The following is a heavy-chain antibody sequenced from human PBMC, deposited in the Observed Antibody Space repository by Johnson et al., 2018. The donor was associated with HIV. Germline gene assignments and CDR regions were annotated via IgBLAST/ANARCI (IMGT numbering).Heavy chain of an antibody. D-gene: IGHD3-22*01. Sequence: QVQLVESGGGLVKPGGSLRLSCAASGFTFSDYYMRWIRQAPGKGLEWVSYISSSGSTIYSAASVKGRFTISSDNAKNSLYQQMTSLRAEDTAVYYCARGVVWIVVANALDIWGQGTMVTVSS. J-gene: IGHJ3*02. CDR1: GFTFSDYY. CDR2: ISSSGSTI. CDR3: ARGVVWIVVANALDI. V-gene: IGHV3-11*04.